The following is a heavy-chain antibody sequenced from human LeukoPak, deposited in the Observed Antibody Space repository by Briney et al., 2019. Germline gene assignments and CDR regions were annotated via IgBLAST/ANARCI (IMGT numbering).Heavy chain of an antibody. V-gene: IGHV3-15*01. CDR2: IKSKTDGGTT. D-gene: IGHD1-14*01. J-gene: IGHJ6*02. CDR1: GFTFSNAW. Sequence: GGSLRLSCAASGFTFSNAWMSWVRQAPGKGLEWVGRIKSKTDGGTTDYAAPVKGRFTISRDDSKNTLYLQMNSLKTEDTAVYHCTTLPGRGSSRGYYYGMDVWGQGTTVTVSS. CDR3: TTLPGRGSSRGYYYGMDV.